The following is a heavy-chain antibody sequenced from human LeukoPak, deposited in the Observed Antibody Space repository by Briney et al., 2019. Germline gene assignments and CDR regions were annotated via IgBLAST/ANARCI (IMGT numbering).Heavy chain of an antibody. J-gene: IGHJ4*02. CDR1: GYSISSGYY. CDR2: IYHSGST. V-gene: IGHV4-38-2*02. CDR3: ARLDDILTGLYYFDY. D-gene: IGHD3-9*01. Sequence: PSETLSLTCTVSGYSISSGYYWGWIRQPPGKGLEWIGSIYHSGSTYYNPSLKSRVTISVDTSKNQFSLKLSSVTAADTAVYYCARLDDILTGLYYFDYWGQGTLVTVSS.